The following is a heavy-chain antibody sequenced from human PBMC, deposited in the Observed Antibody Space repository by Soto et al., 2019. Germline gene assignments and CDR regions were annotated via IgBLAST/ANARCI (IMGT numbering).Heavy chain of an antibody. Sequence: GASVKVSCKSSGYTFTSYTIHCVRQAPGHGLEWRGWINAGSANTRYSEKFQGRVTRTRDTSTSTAYMELSSLRSEDTAVYYCARDRLRGYDSSGFYSWG. CDR3: ARDRLRGYDSSGFYS. CDR2: INAGSANT. D-gene: IGHD3-22*01. CDR1: GYTFTSYT. J-gene: IGHJ5*01. V-gene: IGHV1-3*01.